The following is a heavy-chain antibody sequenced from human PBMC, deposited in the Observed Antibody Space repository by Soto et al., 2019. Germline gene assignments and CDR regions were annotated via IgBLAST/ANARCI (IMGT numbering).Heavy chain of an antibody. CDR1: GFSVNTYA. V-gene: IGHV3-23*01. J-gene: IGHJ4*02. Sequence: GGPLRLSCAASGFSVNTYAMSWVRQAPGKGLEWVSTIGISGRTTYYADSVKGRFTVSRDDSKNTLDLQMSSLRAEDTAVYYCATVHNTSRSFDYWGQGTLVTVSS. CDR2: IGISGRTT. D-gene: IGHD1-20*01. CDR3: ATVHNTSRSFDY.